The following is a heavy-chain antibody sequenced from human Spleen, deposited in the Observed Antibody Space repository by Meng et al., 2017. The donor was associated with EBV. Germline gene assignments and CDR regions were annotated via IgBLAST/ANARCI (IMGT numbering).Heavy chain of an antibody. V-gene: IGHV4-34*01. CDR1: GGPFDGYS. CDR2: INHSGNT. CDR3: ATWWGKGYY. J-gene: IGHJ4*02. Sequence: QLESQPWGAGLLKPSETLSLTCDVYGGPFDGYSWTWIRQPPGKGLEWIGEINHSGNTNYNPSLKSRVTISVDTSKRQFSLKLTSMTAADTAVYYCATWWGKGYYWGQETLVTVSS. D-gene: IGHD2-8*02.